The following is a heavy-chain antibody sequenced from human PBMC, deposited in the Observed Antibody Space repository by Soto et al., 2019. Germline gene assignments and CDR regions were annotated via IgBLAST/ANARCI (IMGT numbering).Heavy chain of an antibody. V-gene: IGHV4-61*01. CDR2: IYYSGSP. CDR1: GGSVSSGSYY. D-gene: IGHD2-15*01. Sequence: QVQLQESGPGLVKPSETLSLTCTVSGGSVSSGSYYWSWIRQPPGKGLEWIGYIYYSGSPNYNPDLKSRVTISGDTSKHQCSLRLSSVTAADTAVYSCAGEVVVAATLDSWGQGTLVTVSS. J-gene: IGHJ4*02. CDR3: AGEVVVAATLDS.